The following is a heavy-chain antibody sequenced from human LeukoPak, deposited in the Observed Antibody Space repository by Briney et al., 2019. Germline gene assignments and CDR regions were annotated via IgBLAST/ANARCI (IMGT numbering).Heavy chain of an antibody. V-gene: IGHV3-48*03. CDR1: GFTFSSYE. CDR2: ISSSGSTI. D-gene: IGHD3-10*01. Sequence: GGSLRLSCAASGFTFSSYEMNWVRQAPGKGLEWVSYISSSGSTIYYADSVKGRFTISRDNSKNTLYLQMNSLRAEDTAVYYCAKDRYYGSGRGSIFDYWGQGTLVTVSS. CDR3: AKDRYYGSGRGSIFDY. J-gene: IGHJ4*02.